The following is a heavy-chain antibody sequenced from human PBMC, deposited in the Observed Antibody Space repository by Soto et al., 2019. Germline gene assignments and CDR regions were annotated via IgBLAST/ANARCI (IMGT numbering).Heavy chain of an antibody. CDR3: ARAGGNYYGMDV. CDR1: GGTFSSYT. Sequence: GASVKVSCKASGGTFSSYTISWVRQAPGQGLEWMGRIIPILGIANYAQKFQGRVTITADKSTSTAYMELSSLRSEDTAVYYCARAGGNYYGMDVWGQGTTVTVSS. CDR2: IIPILGIA. D-gene: IGHD6-13*01. V-gene: IGHV1-69*02. J-gene: IGHJ6*02.